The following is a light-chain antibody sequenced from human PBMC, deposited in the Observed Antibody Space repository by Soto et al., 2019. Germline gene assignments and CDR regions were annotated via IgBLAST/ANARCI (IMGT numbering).Light chain of an antibody. CDR3: SSYTNTNTWV. Sequence: QSVLTQPASVSGSPGQSITISCTGTNSDVGGYNFVSWYQQLPGKAPKLMIYEVSNRPSGVSNRFSGSKSGNTASLTISGLQAEDEADYYCSSYTNTNTWVFGGGTKVTVL. CDR2: EVS. CDR1: NSDVGGYNF. V-gene: IGLV2-14*03. J-gene: IGLJ3*02.